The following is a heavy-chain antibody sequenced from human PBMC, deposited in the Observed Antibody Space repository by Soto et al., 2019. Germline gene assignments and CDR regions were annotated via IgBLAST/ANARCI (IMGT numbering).Heavy chain of an antibody. CDR1: GFLFSTYA. Sequence: QVQLVESGGGVVQPGRSLRLSCAASGFLFSTYAMYWVRQVPGTGLEWVAVISYDGSNKYYADSVKGRFTISRDDSKNTLYLQMNSLRPEDTGLDYGARGAPPDYWGQGTLVTVSS. CDR2: ISYDGSNK. V-gene: IGHV3-30-3*01. CDR3: ARGAPPDY. J-gene: IGHJ4*02.